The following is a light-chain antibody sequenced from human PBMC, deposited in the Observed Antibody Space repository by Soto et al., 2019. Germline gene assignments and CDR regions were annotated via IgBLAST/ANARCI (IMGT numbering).Light chain of an antibody. CDR1: QDISTF. CDR3: QQYDTLSYN. Sequence: DIQMTQSPSSLSASVGDRVTITCQASQDISTFLNWYQHIPGKAPKLLIYDASNLETGVPSRFSGSGSGTDFTFTISSLQPEDVATYYCQQYDTLSYNFGQGTKLAI. V-gene: IGKV1-33*01. CDR2: DAS. J-gene: IGKJ2*01.